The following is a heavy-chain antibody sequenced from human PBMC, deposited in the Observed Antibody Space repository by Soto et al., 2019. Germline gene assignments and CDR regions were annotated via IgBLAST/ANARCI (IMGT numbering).Heavy chain of an antibody. Sequence: DVQLLESGGGLVQPGGSLRLSCAASGFTFSSYAMDWVRQAPGRGLEWVSDIGSSGAGTYYADSVKGRFTISRDNSKNTLYLQMNSLRAGDTAIYYCAKGTTSSVAARPSGWYFDLWGRGTLVTVSS. D-gene: IGHD6-6*01. CDR2: IGSSGAGT. J-gene: IGHJ2*01. CDR1: GFTFSSYA. CDR3: AKGTTSSVAARPSGWYFDL. V-gene: IGHV3-23*01.